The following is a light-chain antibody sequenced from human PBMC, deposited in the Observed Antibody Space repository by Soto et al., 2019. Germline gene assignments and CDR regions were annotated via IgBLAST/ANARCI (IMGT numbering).Light chain of an antibody. V-gene: IGKV3-15*01. CDR1: HSVSGG. CDR2: RAS. Sequence: EIVMTQSPATLSVSPGERATLSCRASHSVSGGLAWYQQKPGQAPRLLIYRASIRVTGIPARFSGSGSGTEFTLTISGLQSEDFAVYYCQQTNNWPYTFGQRTKLAIK. J-gene: IGKJ2*01. CDR3: QQTNNWPYT.